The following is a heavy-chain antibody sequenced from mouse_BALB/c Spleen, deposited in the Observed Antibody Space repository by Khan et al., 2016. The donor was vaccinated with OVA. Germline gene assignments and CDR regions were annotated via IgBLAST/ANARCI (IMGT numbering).Heavy chain of an antibody. CDR2: ISYSGFP. CDR1: GYSITSGYA. D-gene: IGHD1-1*01. CDR3: ARGNYYGYYFDY. Sequence: EVQLQESGPGLVKPSQSLSLTCTVTGYSITSGYAWNWIRQFPGTKLEWMGYISYSGFPSYTPSLKSRISITRDTSKNQFFLQLTSVTTEDTATYYCARGNYYGYYFDYWGQGTTLTVSS. J-gene: IGHJ2*01. V-gene: IGHV3-2*02.